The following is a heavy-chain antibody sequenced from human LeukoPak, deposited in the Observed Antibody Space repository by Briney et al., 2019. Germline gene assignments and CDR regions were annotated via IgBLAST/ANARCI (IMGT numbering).Heavy chain of an antibody. CDR3: ATGQRHSIDV. CDR2: INSDGSST. D-gene: IGHD1-14*01. V-gene: IGHV3-74*01. Sequence: GGSLRLSCAASGFTFSSYWMHWVRQAPGKGLVWVSRINSDGSSTSYADSVKGRFTISRDNAKNTLYLQMNSRRAEDTAVYKCATGQRHSIDVWGQGTTVTVSS. J-gene: IGHJ6*02. CDR1: GFTFSSYW.